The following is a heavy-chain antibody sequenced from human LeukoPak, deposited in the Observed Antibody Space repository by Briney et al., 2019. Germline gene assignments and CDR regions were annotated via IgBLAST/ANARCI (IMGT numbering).Heavy chain of an antibody. J-gene: IGHJ4*02. CDR1: GFTFSAYT. D-gene: IGHD2-21*01. CDR2: IKASDNYI. V-gene: IGHV3-21*04. Sequence: GGSLRLSCAASGFTFSAYTMNWVCHAPGKGLEWVSSIKASDNYIYYAASVAGRFTISTDAPQQSLYLQMDSLIAGATAKYDTXXXXSMSXXDKXLRYWGXGTLVTVSS. CDR3: XXXXSMSXXDKXLRY.